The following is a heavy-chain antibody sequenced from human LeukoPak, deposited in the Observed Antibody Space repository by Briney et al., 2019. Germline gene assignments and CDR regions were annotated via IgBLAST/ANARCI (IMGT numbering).Heavy chain of an antibody. J-gene: IGHJ4*02. CDR1: GGTFSNYG. V-gene: IGHV1-69*05. CDR2: IILIFGTS. Sequence: ASVKVSCKASGGTFSNYGISWVRQAPGQGLEWMGGIILIFGTSYYAQKFQGRVTITTDESTSTAYKELSSLRSEDTAIYYCARSEGHCSSDACYTLGYWGQGTLVTVSS. D-gene: IGHD2-2*01. CDR3: ARSEGHCSSDACYTLGY.